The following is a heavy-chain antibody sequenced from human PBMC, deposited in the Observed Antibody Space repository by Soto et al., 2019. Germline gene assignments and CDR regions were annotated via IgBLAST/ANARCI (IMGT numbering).Heavy chain of an antibody. CDR1: GGYVSSGSYY. D-gene: IGHD6-19*01. CDR2: IYYSGST. Sequence: QVQLQESVPGLVQPSETLSLTCTVSGGYVSSGSYYWIWIRQPPGQGLEWIGYIYYSGSTNYNPSLKSRVTISVDTSQTQFSVKLSSVTAADTAVYYCARDSREQWLVLGDYWCQGTLDTVSS. V-gene: IGHV4-61*01. CDR3: ARDSREQWLVLGDY. J-gene: IGHJ4*02.